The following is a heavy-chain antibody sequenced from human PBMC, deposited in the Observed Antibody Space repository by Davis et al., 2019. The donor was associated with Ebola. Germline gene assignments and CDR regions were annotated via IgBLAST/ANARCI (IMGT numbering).Heavy chain of an antibody. V-gene: IGHV3-66*04. CDR2: IYRVERT. D-gene: IGHD4-17*01. CDR3: ARHVNGDFWYFDL. J-gene: IGHJ2*01. Sequence: GGSLRLSCAASGFVFRTYVMSWVRQAPGKGLEWVSVIYRVERTYYADSVKGRFTVSRDNSENMLYLQMSTLRAEDTAVYYCARHVNGDFWYFDLWGRGTRVTVSS. CDR1: GFVFRTYV.